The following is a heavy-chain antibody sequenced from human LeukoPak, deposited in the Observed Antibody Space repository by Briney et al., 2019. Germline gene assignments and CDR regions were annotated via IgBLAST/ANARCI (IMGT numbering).Heavy chain of an antibody. V-gene: IGHV3-21*01. D-gene: IGHD3-10*01. CDR1: GFAFSSYS. CDR3: VSSGILGY. CDR2: ISSSSSYI. Sequence: GGSLRLSCAASGFAFSSYSMNWVRQAPGKGLEWVSSISSSSSYIYYADSVKGRFTISRDNAKDSLYLQMNSLRAEDTAVYYCVSSGILGYWGQGTLVTVSS. J-gene: IGHJ4*02.